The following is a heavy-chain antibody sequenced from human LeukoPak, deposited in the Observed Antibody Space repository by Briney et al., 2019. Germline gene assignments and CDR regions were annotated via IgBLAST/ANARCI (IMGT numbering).Heavy chain of an antibody. D-gene: IGHD1-26*01. J-gene: IGHJ6*03. CDR3: ARSPDAVEWEPQYYYYYMDV. V-gene: IGHV1-2*02. CDR2: INPNSGGT. Sequence: GASVKVSCKASGYTFAGYYMHWVRQAPGQGLEWMGWINPNSGGTNYAQKLQGRVTMTTDTSTSTAYMELRSLRSDDTAVYYCARSPDAVEWEPQYYYYYMDVWGKGTTVTVSS. CDR1: GYTFAGYY.